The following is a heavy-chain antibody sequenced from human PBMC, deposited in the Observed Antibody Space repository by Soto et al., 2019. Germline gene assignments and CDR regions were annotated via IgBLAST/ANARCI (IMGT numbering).Heavy chain of an antibody. J-gene: IGHJ4*02. CDR1: GGTFSSYT. CDR3: ARELAVADRDY. CDR2: IIPILGIA. D-gene: IGHD6-19*01. Sequence: QVQLVQSGAEVKKPGSSVKVSCKASGGTFSSYTISWVRQAPGQGLEWMGRIIPILGIANYAQKFQGRVTITADKSTSTAYMELSSLRSQDTAVYYCARELAVADRDYWGQGTLVTVSS. V-gene: IGHV1-69*08.